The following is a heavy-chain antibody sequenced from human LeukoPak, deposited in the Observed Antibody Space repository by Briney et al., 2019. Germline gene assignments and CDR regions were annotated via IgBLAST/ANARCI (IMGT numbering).Heavy chain of an antibody. V-gene: IGHV3-23*01. Sequence: GGSLRLSCAASGFTFSSYAMSWVRQAPGKGLEWVSAISGSGGSTYYADSVKGRFTISSDNSKNTLYLQMNSLRAEDTAVYYCAKRDVIVVVVAATGPYYYGMDVWGQGTTVTVSS. CDR1: GFTFSSYA. CDR3: AKRDVIVVVVAATGPYYYGMDV. D-gene: IGHD2-15*01. J-gene: IGHJ6*02. CDR2: ISGSGGST.